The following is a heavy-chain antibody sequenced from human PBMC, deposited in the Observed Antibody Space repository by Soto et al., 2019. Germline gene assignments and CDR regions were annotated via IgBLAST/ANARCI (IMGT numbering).Heavy chain of an antibody. V-gene: IGHV3-23*04. Sequence: EVQLVESGGGLVQTGGSLRLSCVASGFTFSSYWMNWVRQAPGEGLEWVSAISGSGGSTYYADSVKGRFTISRDNSKNTLYLQMNSLRAEDTAVYYCAKNPDGYNYCFDYWGQGTLVTVSS. D-gene: IGHD5-12*01. CDR2: ISGSGGST. CDR3: AKNPDGYNYCFDY. CDR1: GFTFSSYW. J-gene: IGHJ4*02.